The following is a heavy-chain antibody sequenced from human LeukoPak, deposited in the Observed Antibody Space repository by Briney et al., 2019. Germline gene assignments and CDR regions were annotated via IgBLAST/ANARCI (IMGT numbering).Heavy chain of an antibody. CDR2: AGWAGGTT. V-gene: IGHV3-43*01. Sequence: GGSLRLSCATSGFNFDRYTIHWVRQAPGKGLEWVSLAGWAGGTTFYSDSVRGRFTISRDSGRKFVYLQMNSLTTDDTAFYFCAKELDTMFFDYWGQGALVTVSS. D-gene: IGHD3-10*02. CDR3: AKELDTMFFDY. CDR1: GFNFDRYT. J-gene: IGHJ4*02.